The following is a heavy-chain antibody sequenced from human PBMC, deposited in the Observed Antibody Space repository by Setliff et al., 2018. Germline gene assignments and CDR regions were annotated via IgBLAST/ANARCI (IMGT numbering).Heavy chain of an antibody. CDR3: VKGTNVVMVYTGFDH. CDR1: GFTFSTYR. J-gene: IGHJ4*01. Sequence: LRLSCAASGFTFSTYRMHWVRQAPGKGLEWVAVIWDDGGNKYHADSVKGRFTISRDNSKNTLFLQMGSPRAADTAVYYCVKGTNVVMVYTGFDHWGQGTLVTVSS. CDR2: IWDDGGNK. D-gene: IGHD2-8*01. V-gene: IGHV3-33*06.